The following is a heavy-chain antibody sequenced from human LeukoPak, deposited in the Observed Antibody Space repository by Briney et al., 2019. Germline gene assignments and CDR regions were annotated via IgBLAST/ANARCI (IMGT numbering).Heavy chain of an antibody. D-gene: IGHD3-3*01. J-gene: IGHJ4*02. Sequence: PGGSLRLSCAASGFIVSSNYMSWVRQAPGKGLEWVSVIYSGGSTYYADSVKGRFTISRDNSKNTLYLQMNSLRAEDTAVYYCAKDAYDFWSGYYNSPELDYWGQGTLVTVSS. CDR1: GFIVSSNY. CDR2: IYSGGST. CDR3: AKDAYDFWSGYYNSPELDY. V-gene: IGHV3-53*01.